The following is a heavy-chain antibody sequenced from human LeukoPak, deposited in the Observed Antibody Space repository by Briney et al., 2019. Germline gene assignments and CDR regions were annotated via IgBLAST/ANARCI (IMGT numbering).Heavy chain of an antibody. V-gene: IGHV4-30-4*01. D-gene: IGHD3-22*01. CDR2: IYYSAST. CDR1: GGSISSGDYY. CDR3: ARQFKSSGYYYAGSYYFDY. J-gene: IGHJ4*02. Sequence: SQTLSLTCTVSGGSISSGDYYWSWIRQPPGKGLEWIGYIYYSASTYYNPSLKSRVTMSVDTSKNQFSLKLSSVTAADTAVYYCARQFKSSGYYYAGSYYFDYWGQGTLVTVSS.